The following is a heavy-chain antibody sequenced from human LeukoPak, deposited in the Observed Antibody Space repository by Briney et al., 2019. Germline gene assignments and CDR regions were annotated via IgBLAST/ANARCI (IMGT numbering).Heavy chain of an antibody. J-gene: IGHJ4*02. D-gene: IGHD3-16*02. Sequence: GGSLRLSCAASGFTFSSYSMNWVRQAPGKGLEWVSYISSSSITIYYTDSVKGRFTISRDNAKNSLYLQMNSLRAEDTAVYYCARPYRAGLHRRGSAEGYWGQGTLVTVSS. CDR2: ISSSSITI. CDR3: ARPYRAGLHRRGSAEGY. CDR1: GFTFSSYS. V-gene: IGHV3-48*01.